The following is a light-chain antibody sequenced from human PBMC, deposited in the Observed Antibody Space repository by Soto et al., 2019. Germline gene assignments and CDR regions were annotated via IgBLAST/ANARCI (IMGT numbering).Light chain of an antibody. CDR1: QPISSW. CDR3: QQASSFPLT. V-gene: IGKV1-12*01. J-gene: IGKJ4*01. Sequence: IQMTQSPSSVSASVGDRVTITCRASQPISSWLAWYQQKPGQPPNLLIYSASTLRSGVPSRFSGSESGTLFTLTITNLQPEDFATYYFQQASSFPLTFGGGTKVE. CDR2: SAS.